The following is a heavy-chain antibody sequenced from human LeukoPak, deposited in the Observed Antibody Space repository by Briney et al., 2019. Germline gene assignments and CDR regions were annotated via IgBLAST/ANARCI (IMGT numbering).Heavy chain of an antibody. CDR1: GFTFSSYS. V-gene: IGHV3-21*01. Sequence: NPGGSLRLSCAASGFTFSSYSMNWVRQAPGKGLEWVSSISSSSSYIYYADSVKGRFTISRDNAKNSLYLQMNSLRAEDTAVYYCARDGGPGKRPSFDYWGQGTLVTVSS. CDR2: ISSSSSYI. D-gene: IGHD3-16*01. CDR3: ARDGGPGKRPSFDY. J-gene: IGHJ4*02.